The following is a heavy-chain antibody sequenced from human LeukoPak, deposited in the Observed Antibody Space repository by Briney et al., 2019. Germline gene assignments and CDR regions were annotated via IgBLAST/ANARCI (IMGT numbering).Heavy chain of an antibody. Sequence: ASVKVSCKASGYTFTSNYIHWVRQAPGQGLEWMGGIIPIFGTANYAQKFQGRVTITADESTSTAYMELSSLRSEDTAVYYCARDRIEYGDEYYGMDVWGQGTTVTVSS. J-gene: IGHJ6*02. V-gene: IGHV1-69*13. CDR3: ARDRIEYGDEYYGMDV. CDR1: GYTFTSNY. D-gene: IGHD4-17*01. CDR2: IIPIFGTA.